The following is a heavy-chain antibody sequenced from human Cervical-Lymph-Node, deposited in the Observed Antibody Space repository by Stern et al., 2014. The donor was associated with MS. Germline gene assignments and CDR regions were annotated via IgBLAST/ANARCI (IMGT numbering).Heavy chain of an antibody. D-gene: IGHD6-13*01. V-gene: IGHV1-69*01. CDR1: GGTFSKFP. CDR3: ALSSETSDRWYSLGYDL. CDR2: IFPGFGTP. Sequence: MQLVESGAEVTKPGSSVKVSCQASGGTFSKFPSSWVRQAPGQGLEWMGGIFPGFGTPTYAQEFRGRVTITADVSTSTVYMELSSLRSDDTAVYYCALSSETSDRWYSLGYDLWGQGTLVTVSS. J-gene: IGHJ5*02.